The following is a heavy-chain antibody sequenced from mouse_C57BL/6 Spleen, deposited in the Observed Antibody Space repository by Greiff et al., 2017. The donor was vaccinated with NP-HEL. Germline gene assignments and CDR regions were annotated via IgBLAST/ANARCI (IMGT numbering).Heavy chain of an antibody. V-gene: IGHV5-17*01. D-gene: IGHD1-1*01. Sequence: EVKLMESGGGLVKPGGSLKLSCAASGFTFSDYGMHWVRQAPEKGLEWVAYISSGSSTIYYADTVKGRFTISRDNAKNTLFLQMTSLRSEDTAMYYCARNSDYYGEGYYFDYWGQGTTLTVSS. CDR1: GFTFSDYG. CDR3: ARNSDYYGEGYYFDY. J-gene: IGHJ2*01. CDR2: ISSGSSTI.